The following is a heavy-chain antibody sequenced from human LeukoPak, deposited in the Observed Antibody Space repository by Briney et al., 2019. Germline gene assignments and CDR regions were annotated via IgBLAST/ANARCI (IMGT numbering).Heavy chain of an antibody. Sequence: GGSLRLSCAVSGFSFSSYSMNWVRQAPGKGLEWLSSITSRGSYKHSGDSVRGRITISRDNAKNSLFLQLSSLRTDDTAVYYCVRGARPYYDNSDYFDYWGQGILVTVSS. CDR3: VRGARPYYDNSDYFDY. D-gene: IGHD3-22*01. CDR1: GFSFSSYS. V-gene: IGHV3-21*01. J-gene: IGHJ4*02. CDR2: ITSRGSYK.